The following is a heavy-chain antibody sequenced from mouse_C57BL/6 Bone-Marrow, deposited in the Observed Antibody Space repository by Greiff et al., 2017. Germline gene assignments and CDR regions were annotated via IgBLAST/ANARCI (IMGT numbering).Heavy chain of an antibody. D-gene: IGHD2-12*01. CDR3: ASGGVLYDRDAMDY. Sequence: QVQLQQPGAELVKPGASVKMSCKASGYTFTSYWITWVKQRPGQGLEWIGDIYPGSGSTNYNEKFKSKATLTVDTSSSTAYMQLSSLTSEDSAVYYWASGGVLYDRDAMDYWGQGTSVTVSS. CDR1: GYTFTSYW. V-gene: IGHV1-55*01. J-gene: IGHJ4*01. CDR2: IYPGSGST.